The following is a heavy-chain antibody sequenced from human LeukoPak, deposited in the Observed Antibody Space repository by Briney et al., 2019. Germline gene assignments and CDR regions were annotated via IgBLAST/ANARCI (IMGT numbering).Heavy chain of an antibody. J-gene: IGHJ4*02. CDR3: ARQGYDYRYFDY. D-gene: IGHD5-12*01. Sequence: SETLSLTCTVSGGSISSGSYYWSWIRQPAGKGLEWIGRIYTSGSTNYNPSLKSRVTISVDTSKNQFSLKLSSVTAADTAVYYCARQGYDYRYFDYWGQGTLVTVSS. CDR2: IYTSGST. V-gene: IGHV4-61*02. CDR1: GGSISSGSYY.